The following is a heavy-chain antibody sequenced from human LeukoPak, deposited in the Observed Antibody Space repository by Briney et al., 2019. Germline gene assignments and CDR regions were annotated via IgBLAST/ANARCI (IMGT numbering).Heavy chain of an antibody. D-gene: IGHD1-26*01. Sequence: SETLSLTCTVSGGSISSSSYYWGWIRQPPGKGLEWIGTIYYSGSTYYNPSLKSRVTISVDTSKNQFSLKLTSVTAADMAVYFCAKQFLVGSTFHAFDLWGQGTRVTVSS. V-gene: IGHV4-39*07. CDR1: GGSISSSSYY. CDR2: IYYSGST. CDR3: AKQFLVGSTFHAFDL. J-gene: IGHJ3*01.